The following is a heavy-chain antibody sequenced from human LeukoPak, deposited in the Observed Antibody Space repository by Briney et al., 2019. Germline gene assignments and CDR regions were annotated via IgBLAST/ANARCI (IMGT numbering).Heavy chain of an antibody. CDR1: GYTFNKYA. CDR2: INTNTGNP. Sequence: ASVKVSCKPSGYTFNKYAINWVRQAPGQGLEWMGWINTNTGNPSYARDFTGRFVFSLDTSFNSAFLQINNLKAEDTAFYYCTLGSYWGQGTLVTVSS. J-gene: IGHJ4*02. V-gene: IGHV7-4-1*02. CDR3: TLGSY. D-gene: IGHD3-10*01.